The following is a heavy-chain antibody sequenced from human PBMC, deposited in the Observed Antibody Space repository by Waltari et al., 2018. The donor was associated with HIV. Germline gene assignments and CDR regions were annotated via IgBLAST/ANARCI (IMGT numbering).Heavy chain of an antibody. CDR1: GGSFSGYY. Sequence: QVQLQQWGAGLLKPSETLSLTCAVYGGSFSGYYWSWIGQPPGKGLEWIGEINHSGSTNYNPSLKSRVTISVDTSKNQFSLKLSSVTAADTAVYYCARGHGGTSGLGNWYFDLWGRGTLVTVSS. D-gene: IGHD2-2*01. V-gene: IGHV4-34*01. CDR3: ARGHGGTSGLGNWYFDL. J-gene: IGHJ2*01. CDR2: INHSGST.